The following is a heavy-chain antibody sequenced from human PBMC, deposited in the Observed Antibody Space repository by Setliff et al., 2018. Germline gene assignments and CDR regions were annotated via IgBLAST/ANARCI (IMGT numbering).Heavy chain of an antibody. V-gene: IGHV1-46*01. CDR3: ARAGVAAADRKGLLEY. CDR2: INPGGGSA. J-gene: IGHJ4*02. Sequence: GASVKVSCKATGYTLSRHYMHWARQAPGQGLEWMGIINPGGGSASIVQKLQGRVTMTSDTSTSTVYMEFTGLTSEDTAVYYCARAGVAAADRKGLLEYWGQGTLVTVSS. D-gene: IGHD6-13*01. CDR1: GYTLSRHY.